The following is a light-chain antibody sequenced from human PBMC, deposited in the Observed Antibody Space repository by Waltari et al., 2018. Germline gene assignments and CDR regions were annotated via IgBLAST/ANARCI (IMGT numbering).Light chain of an antibody. CDR2: TAS. V-gene: IGKV1-5*03. CDR1: QSRCAW. J-gene: IGKJ4*01. Sequence: CRASQSRCAWVALYQQKPGKAPKLLIYTASKLQSGVPSSFSGSGSGTEFTLTSSTLQPDDFAIYCCQQYQPFLRTFGGGTKVEIK. CDR3: QQYQPFLRT.